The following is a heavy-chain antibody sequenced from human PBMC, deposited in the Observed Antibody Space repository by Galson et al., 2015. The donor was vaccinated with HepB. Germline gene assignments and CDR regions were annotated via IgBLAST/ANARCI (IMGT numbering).Heavy chain of an antibody. Sequence: SLRLSCAASGFTFSTYDMHWVRQAPGKGLEWVAVIWYDGSEYYVDSVKGRFTISRDNSKNTVDLQMNSLRAEDTALYYCARENHRLSWQALDYWGQGTLVTVSS. CDR1: GFTFSTYD. D-gene: IGHD6-13*01. V-gene: IGHV3-33*01. CDR3: ARENHRLSWQALDY. CDR2: IWYDGSE. J-gene: IGHJ4*02.